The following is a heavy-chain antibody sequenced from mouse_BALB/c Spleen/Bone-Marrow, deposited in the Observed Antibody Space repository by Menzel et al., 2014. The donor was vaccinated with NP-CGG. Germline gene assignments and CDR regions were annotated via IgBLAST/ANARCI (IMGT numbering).Heavy chain of an antibody. CDR1: GFTFSDYY. CDR2: ISDGGSYT. J-gene: IGHJ3*01. Sequence: EVQGVESGGGLVKPGGSLKLSCAASGFTFSDYYMYWVRQTPEKRLEWVATISDGGSYTYYPDSVKGRFTISRDNAKNNLYLQMSGLKSEDTAMYYCARGGGNYEGAWFAYWGQGTLVTVSA. V-gene: IGHV5-4*02. D-gene: IGHD2-1*01. CDR3: ARGGGNYEGAWFAY.